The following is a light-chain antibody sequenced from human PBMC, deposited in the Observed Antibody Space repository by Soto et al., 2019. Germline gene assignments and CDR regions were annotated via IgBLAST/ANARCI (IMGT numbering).Light chain of an antibody. Sequence: QSALTQPASVSGSPGQSITISCTGTSSDIGDYDYVSWYQHLPGKAPKLLIFDVTHRPSGVSDRFSGSKSGNTASLTISGVLPEDEDDYYCCSYTDIALDVVFGGGTKLTVL. CDR2: DVT. CDR1: SSDIGDYDY. CDR3: CSYTDIALDVV. V-gene: IGLV2-14*01. J-gene: IGLJ2*01.